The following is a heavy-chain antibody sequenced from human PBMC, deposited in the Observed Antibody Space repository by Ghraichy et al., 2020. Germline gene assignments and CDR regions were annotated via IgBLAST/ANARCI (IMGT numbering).Heavy chain of an antibody. D-gene: IGHD3-10*01. J-gene: IGHJ6*03. CDR3: ARVARYYYAEYLLWVDYYYYFTDF. V-gene: IGHV3-33*01. CDR1: GFTFSSYG. CDR2: IWYDGSNK. Sequence: GGSLRLSCAASGFTFSSYGMHWVRQAPGKGLEWVAVIWYDGSNKYYADSVKGRFTISRDNSKNTLYLQMNSLRAEDTAVYYCARVARYYYAEYLLWVDYYYYFTDFWGKGNTVIV.